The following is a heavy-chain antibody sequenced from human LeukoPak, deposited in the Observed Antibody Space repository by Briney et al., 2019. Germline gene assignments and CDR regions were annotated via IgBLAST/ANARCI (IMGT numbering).Heavy chain of an antibody. CDR2: IRYDGSNK. V-gene: IGHV3-30*02. Sequence: PGGSLRLSCAASGFTFSSYGMHWVRQAPGKGLEWVAFIRYDGSNKYYADSVKGRFIISRDNSKNTLYLQMNSLRAEDTAVYYCAKSGYDFGGWFDPWGQGTLVTVSS. D-gene: IGHD5-12*01. CDR1: GFTFSSYG. CDR3: AKSGYDFGGWFDP. J-gene: IGHJ5*02.